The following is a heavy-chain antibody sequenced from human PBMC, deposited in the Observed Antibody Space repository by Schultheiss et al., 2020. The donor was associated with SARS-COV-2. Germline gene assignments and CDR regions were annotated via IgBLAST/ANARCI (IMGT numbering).Heavy chain of an antibody. CDR2: IKQDGSEK. J-gene: IGHJ6*02. Sequence: GGSLRLSCAASGFTFSDYYMSWIRQAPGKGLEWVANIKQDGSEKYYADSVKGRFTISRDNSKNTLYLHMNSLRAEDTAVYYCAREPPPYYYGMDVWGQGTTVTVSS. CDR3: AREPPPYYYGMDV. CDR1: GFTFSDYY. V-gene: IGHV3-7*01.